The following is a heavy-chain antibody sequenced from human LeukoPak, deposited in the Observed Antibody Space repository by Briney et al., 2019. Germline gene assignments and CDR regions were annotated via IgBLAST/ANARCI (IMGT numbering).Heavy chain of an antibody. Sequence: GGSLRLSCAASGFTLNNYDMNWVRQAPGKGLEWLSAINSASDTFYANSVKGRFTISSDNSKNTLYLQMNSLRGDDTAVYYCAKEGRGPDGDTDGFESWGQGTMVTVSS. D-gene: IGHD4-17*01. CDR2: INSASDT. CDR1: GFTLNNYD. V-gene: IGHV3-23*01. J-gene: IGHJ3*02. CDR3: AKEGRGPDGDTDGFES.